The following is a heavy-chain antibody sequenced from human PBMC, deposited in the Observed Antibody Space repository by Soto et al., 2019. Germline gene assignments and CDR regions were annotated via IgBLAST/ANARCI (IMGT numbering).Heavy chain of an antibody. V-gene: IGHV4-39*01. D-gene: IGHD1-7*01. CDR1: GGSISSSSYY. CDR3: ARQGYNWNYVGWFDP. J-gene: IGHJ5*02. Sequence: QLQLQESGPGLVKPSETLSLTCTVSGGSISSSSYYWGWIRQPPGKGLEWIGSIYYSGSTYYNPSLKSRVTISVDTSKNQFSLKLSSVTAADTAVYYCARQGYNWNYVGWFDPWGQGTLVTVSS. CDR2: IYYSGST.